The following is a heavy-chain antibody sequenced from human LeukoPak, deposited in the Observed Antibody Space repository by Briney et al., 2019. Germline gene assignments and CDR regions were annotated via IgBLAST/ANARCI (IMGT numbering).Heavy chain of an antibody. J-gene: IGHJ4*02. CDR1: GGSISSYY. Sequence: PSETLSLTCTVSGGSISSYYWSWIRQPPGEGLEWIASIDYSGGVYYNPSLKSRVTISVDTSKNQFSLKVNSVTAADTAVYYCARRGGSGVRGDYDYWGQGTLVTVSS. V-gene: IGHV4-59*05. CDR2: IDYSGGV. CDR3: ARRGGSGVRGDYDY. D-gene: IGHD3-10*01.